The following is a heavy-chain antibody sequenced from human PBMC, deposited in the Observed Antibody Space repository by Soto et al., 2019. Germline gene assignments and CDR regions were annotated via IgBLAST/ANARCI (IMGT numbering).Heavy chain of an antibody. V-gene: IGHV4-59*01. J-gene: IGHJ6*02. Sequence: SETLSLTCTVSGGSITSYYWSWILQPPWKGLEWIGYVFHSGSTTYNPSLKSRVTMSVDTSKNQFSLKLSSVTAADTAVYFCARAGLGELSPNYYYGLDVWGQGTTVTVSS. CDR3: ARAGLGELSPNYYYGLDV. CDR1: GGSITSYY. CDR2: VFHSGST. D-gene: IGHD3-16*02.